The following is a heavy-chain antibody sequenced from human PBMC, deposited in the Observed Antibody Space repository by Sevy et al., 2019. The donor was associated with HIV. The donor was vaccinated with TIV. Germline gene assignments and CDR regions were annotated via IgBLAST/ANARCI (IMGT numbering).Heavy chain of an antibody. CDR1: GYTFTSYG. J-gene: IGHJ4*02. CDR3: ARDIPYCSSTSCYTDY. CDR2: ISAYNGNT. V-gene: IGHV1-18*04. Sequence: ASVKVSCKASGYTFTSYGISWARQAPGQGLEWMGWISAYNGNTNYAQKLQGRVTMTTDTSTSTAYMELRSLRSDDTAVYYCARDIPYCSSTSCYTDYWGQGTLVTVSS. D-gene: IGHD2-2*02.